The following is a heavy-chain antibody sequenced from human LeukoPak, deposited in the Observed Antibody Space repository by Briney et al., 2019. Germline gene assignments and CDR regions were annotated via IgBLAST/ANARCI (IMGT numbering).Heavy chain of an antibody. CDR2: ISSSSSYI. J-gene: IGHJ4*02. CDR3: ARDQMAAAAALDY. D-gene: IGHD6-13*01. CDR1: GFTFSSYS. Sequence: GGSLRLSCAASGFTFSSYSMNWVRQAPGKGLEWVSSISSSSSYIYYADSVKGRFTISRDNAKNSLYLQMNSLRAEDTAVYYCARDQMAAAAALDYWGQGNLVTVSS. V-gene: IGHV3-21*01.